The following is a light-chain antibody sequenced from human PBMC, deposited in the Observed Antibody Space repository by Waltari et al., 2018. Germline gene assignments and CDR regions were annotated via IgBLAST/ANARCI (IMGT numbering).Light chain of an antibody. CDR2: DVS. Sequence: QSALTQPASVSGSPGQSITISCTGTSNDVGGYNYVSWYQQHPGKAPKLMIYDVSKRPSGVSNRFSGSKSGNTASLTISGLQAEDEADYYCSSYTSSSTPWVFGTGTKVTVL. CDR1: SNDVGGYNY. J-gene: IGLJ1*01. CDR3: SSYTSSSTPWV. V-gene: IGLV2-14*01.